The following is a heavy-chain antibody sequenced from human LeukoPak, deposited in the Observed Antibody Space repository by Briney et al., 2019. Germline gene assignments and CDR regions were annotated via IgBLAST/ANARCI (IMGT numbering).Heavy chain of an antibody. Sequence: GSLRLSCAASGFTFDDYTIHWVRQAPGKGLEWVSLISWDGGRTYYAASVKGRFTISRDNSKNSLYLQMNSLRTEDTALYYCAKDSGSYSLYFHHWGQGTLVTVSS. J-gene: IGHJ1*01. CDR2: ISWDGGRT. CDR1: GFTFDDYT. D-gene: IGHD1-26*01. V-gene: IGHV3-43*01. CDR3: AKDSGSYSLYFHH.